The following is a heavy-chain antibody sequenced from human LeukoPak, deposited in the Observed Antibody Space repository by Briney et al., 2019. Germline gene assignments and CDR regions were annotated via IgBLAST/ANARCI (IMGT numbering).Heavy chain of an antibody. CDR2: INQDGSDK. CDR3: GRGDGYLVDY. Sequence: PGGSLRLSCAASGFTFSRSWMTWVRQAPGQGLEWVANINQDGSDKSSVDSVRGRFTISRDNAKNSLYLQMSSLRAEDTAVYYCGRGDGYLVDYWGQGTLVTVSS. V-gene: IGHV3-7*04. CDR1: GFTFSRSW. J-gene: IGHJ4*02. D-gene: IGHD3-16*02.